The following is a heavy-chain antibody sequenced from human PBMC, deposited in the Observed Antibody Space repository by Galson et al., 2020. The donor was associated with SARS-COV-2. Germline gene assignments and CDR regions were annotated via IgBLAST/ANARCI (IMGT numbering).Heavy chain of an antibody. D-gene: IGHD4-17*01. Sequence: SETLSLTCTVSGGSISSSRYYWGWIRQPPGKGLEWIGSIYYSGSTYYNPSLKSRVTISVDTSKNQFSLKLSSVTAADTAVYYCARLKEDYGDYLGDYYYYGMDVWGQGTTVTVSS. CDR1: GGSISSSRYY. CDR3: ARLKEDYGDYLGDYYYYGMDV. V-gene: IGHV4-39*01. J-gene: IGHJ6*02. CDR2: IYYSGST.